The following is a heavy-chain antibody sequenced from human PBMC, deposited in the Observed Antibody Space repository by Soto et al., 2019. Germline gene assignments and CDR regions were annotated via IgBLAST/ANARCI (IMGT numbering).Heavy chain of an antibody. CDR3: ARGSSGPGSFDY. CDR1: VASISSCGSS. J-gene: IGHJ4*02. V-gene: IGHV4-30-2*01. D-gene: IGHD3-22*01. Sequence: SEPLSITCALYVASISSCGSSWRWILQPPGTGLEWIGYIYHSGSTYYNPSLKSRVTISVDRSKNQFSLKLSSVTAADTAVYYCARGSSGPGSFDYWGQGTLVTVS. CDR2: IYHSGST.